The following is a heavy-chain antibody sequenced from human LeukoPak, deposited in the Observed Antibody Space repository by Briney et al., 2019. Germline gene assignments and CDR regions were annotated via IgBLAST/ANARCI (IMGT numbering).Heavy chain of an antibody. CDR3: AKSGGLSGSGRLAMDV. CDR2: ISGSSGST. V-gene: IGHV3-23*01. Sequence: GGSLRLSCAASGFTFSTYVMSWVRLAPGKGLEWVSGISGSSGSTYYADSVKGRFTSSRDNSNNTLYVQMNSLRVEDTAVYYCAKSGGLSGSGRLAMDVWGQGTTVTVSS. J-gene: IGHJ6*02. CDR1: GFTFSTYV. D-gene: IGHD3-10*01.